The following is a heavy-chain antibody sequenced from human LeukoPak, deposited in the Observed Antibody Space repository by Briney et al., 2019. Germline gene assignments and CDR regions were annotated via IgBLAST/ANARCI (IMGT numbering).Heavy chain of an antibody. Sequence: SETLSLTCTISNGSISSYYWSWIRQSPGKGLEWIGYISYSGGTNYNPSLKSRLTISLDTSKNHFSLQLSSVTAADTALYYCVRGERLGGDYWGHGTLVTVSS. CDR3: VRGERLGGDY. CDR1: NGSISSYY. D-gene: IGHD3-10*01. J-gene: IGHJ4*01. CDR2: ISYSGGT. V-gene: IGHV4-59*01.